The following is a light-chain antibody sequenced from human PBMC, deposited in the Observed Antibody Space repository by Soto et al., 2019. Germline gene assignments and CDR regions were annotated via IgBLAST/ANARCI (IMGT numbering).Light chain of an antibody. J-gene: IGLJ3*02. CDR3: GTWDSGLSASWL. V-gene: IGLV1-51*02. CDR1: TSNIGNNY. Sequence: QSVLTQPPSVSAAPGQKGTISCSGSTSNIGNNYVSWYPHLPGTAPKLLIYENNKRPSGIPDRFSGSKSGTSATLGITGLQTGDEAEYYCGTWDSGLSASWLFGGGTQRTV. CDR2: ENN.